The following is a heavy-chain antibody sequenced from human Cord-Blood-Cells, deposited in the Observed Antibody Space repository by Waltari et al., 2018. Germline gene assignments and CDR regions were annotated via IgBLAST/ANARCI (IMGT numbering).Heavy chain of an antibody. V-gene: IGHV6-1*01. CDR2: TYYRTKCYN. CDR3: ARESSGGYPD. D-gene: IGHD2-15*01. Sequence: QVPLQQSGPGLVQPSTTPPLTCAIYGDSVSSNRPAWTWIRQPPSSGLEWLGRTYYRTKCYNDYAVSVKSRITTNADTSKNQFSLQQNSVTPEDTAVYYCARESSGGYPDWGQGTLVTVSS. CDR1: GDSVSSNRPA. J-gene: IGHJ4*02.